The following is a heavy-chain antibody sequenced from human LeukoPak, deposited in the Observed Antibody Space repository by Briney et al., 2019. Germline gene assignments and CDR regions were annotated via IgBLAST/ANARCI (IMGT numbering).Heavy chain of an antibody. D-gene: IGHD6-19*01. Sequence: SGPTLVKPTQTLTLTCTFSGFSLSTSRVGVGWIRQPPGKALEWLALIYWNDDKRYSPSLKSRRTITKDTSKNQVVLTMTNMDPVDTATYYCAHREVGYSSGWGLDYWGQGTLVTVSS. CDR3: AHREVGYSSGWGLDY. CDR2: IYWNDDK. J-gene: IGHJ4*02. V-gene: IGHV2-5*01. CDR1: GFSLSTSRVG.